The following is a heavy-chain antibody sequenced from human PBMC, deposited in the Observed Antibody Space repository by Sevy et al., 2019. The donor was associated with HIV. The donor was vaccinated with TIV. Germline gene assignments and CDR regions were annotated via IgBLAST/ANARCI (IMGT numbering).Heavy chain of an antibody. D-gene: IGHD5-12*01. Sequence: SETLSLTCTVSGGSISSSNYFWGWIRQPPGKGLEWIGNIYYSGSTYDNPSLRSRVTISVDTSKTQFSLKLTSVTAADTAVYFCARQRSGYELGGYYFDYWGQRTLVTVSS. CDR3: ARQRSGYELGGYYFDY. J-gene: IGHJ4*02. CDR2: IYYSGST. V-gene: IGHV4-39*01. CDR1: GGSISSSNYF.